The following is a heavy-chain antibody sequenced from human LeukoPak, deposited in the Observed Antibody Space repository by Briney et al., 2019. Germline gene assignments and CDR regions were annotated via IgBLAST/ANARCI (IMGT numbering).Heavy chain of an antibody. CDR1: GGTFSSYA. CDR3: ARDGSGYYYYMDV. CDR2: IIPIFGTA. V-gene: IGHV1-69*05. J-gene: IGHJ6*03. Sequence: SVKVSCKASGGTFSSYAISWVRQAPAQGLEWMGGIIPIFGTANYVQKFQGRVTITTDESTSTAYMELSSLRSEDTAVYYCARDGSGYYYYMDVWGKGTTVTVSS.